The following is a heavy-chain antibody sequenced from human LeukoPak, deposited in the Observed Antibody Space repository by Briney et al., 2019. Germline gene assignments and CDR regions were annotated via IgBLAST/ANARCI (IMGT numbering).Heavy chain of an antibody. Sequence: KSSETLSLTCSVSGGSISNYYWSWIRQHPGKGLEWIGYIYYSGSSYYNPSLKSRVTMSVDTSKNQFSLKLSSVTAADTAVYYCARDCSTISCPKLDYWGQGTLVTVSS. CDR2: IYYSGSS. J-gene: IGHJ4*02. CDR3: ARDCSTISCPKLDY. CDR1: GGSISNYY. V-gene: IGHV4-59*06. D-gene: IGHD2-2*01.